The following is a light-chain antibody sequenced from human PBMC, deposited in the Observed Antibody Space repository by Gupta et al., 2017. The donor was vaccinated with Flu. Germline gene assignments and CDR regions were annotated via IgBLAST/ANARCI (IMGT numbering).Light chain of an antibody. Sequence: LSLSASVGDRVTITCRASQSSSNYLNWYKKKPGEATKLLVYRASSWQSGVPQRFSGSGSGTDFTLTIISLQPEDCASYFCQQSYTTPLLTFGPGTKVDIK. CDR3: QQSYTTPLLT. CDR2: RAS. V-gene: IGKV1-39*01. J-gene: IGKJ3*01. CDR1: QSSSNY.